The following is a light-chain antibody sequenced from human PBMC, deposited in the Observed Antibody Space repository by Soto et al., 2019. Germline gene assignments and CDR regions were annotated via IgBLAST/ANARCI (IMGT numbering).Light chain of an antibody. CDR2: DTS. V-gene: IGKV3-15*01. CDR1: QGIVDT. J-gene: IGKJ4*01. Sequence: EVVMRQSPATLSVSPGEGATLYCGPSQGIVDTLAWYQHKPGQTPRLLIYDTSTRATGVPTRFSGSRSGAEFTLTINSLQSEDFAVYYCQPYNNWPLNFGGGTKV. CDR3: QPYNNWPLN.